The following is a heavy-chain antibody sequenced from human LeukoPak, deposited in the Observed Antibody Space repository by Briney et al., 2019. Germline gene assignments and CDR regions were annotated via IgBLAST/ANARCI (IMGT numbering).Heavy chain of an antibody. J-gene: IGHJ6*03. D-gene: IGHD5-12*01. CDR1: GYTFTSYG. Sequence: GASVTVSCKASGYTFTSYGISWVRQAPGQGLEWMGWISAYNGNTNYAQKLQGRVTMTTDTSTSTAYMELRSLRSDDTAVYYCARGGAPKRERHSYYYYYYMDVWGKGTTVTVSS. V-gene: IGHV1-18*01. CDR2: ISAYNGNT. CDR3: ARGGAPKRERHSYYYYYYMDV.